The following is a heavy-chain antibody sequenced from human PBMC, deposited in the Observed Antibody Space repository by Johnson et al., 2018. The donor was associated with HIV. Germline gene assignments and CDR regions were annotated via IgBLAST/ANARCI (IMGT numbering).Heavy chain of an antibody. Sequence: QVQLVESGGGVVRPGGSLRLSCAASGFTFDDYGLSWVRQAPGKGLEWVAVISFDGTNTYYGDSVKGRFTISRDNSKNTLYLQMNSLRAEDTAVYYCARRYCSGGRCLNPKDAFDIWGQGSMVTVSS. J-gene: IGHJ3*02. CDR3: ARRYCSGGRCLNPKDAFDI. CDR2: ISFDGTNT. V-gene: IGHV3-30-3*01. D-gene: IGHD2-15*01. CDR1: GFTFDDYG.